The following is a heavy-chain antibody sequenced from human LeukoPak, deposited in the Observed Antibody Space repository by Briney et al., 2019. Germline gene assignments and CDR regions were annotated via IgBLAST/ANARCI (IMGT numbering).Heavy chain of an antibody. CDR1: GFTFSSYS. D-gene: IGHD5-18*01. CDR3: ARHLSGVTGYTYGRGIDY. Sequence: PGGSLRLSCAASGFTFSSYSMNWVRQAPGKGLEWVSSISSSSSYIYYADSVKGRFTISRDNAKNSLSLQMISLRAEDTAVYYCARHLSGVTGYTYGRGIDYWGQGTLVTVSS. J-gene: IGHJ4*02. V-gene: IGHV3-21*01. CDR2: ISSSSSYI.